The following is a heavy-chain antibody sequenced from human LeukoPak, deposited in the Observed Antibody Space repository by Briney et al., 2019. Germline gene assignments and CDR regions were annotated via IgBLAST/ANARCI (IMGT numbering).Heavy chain of an antibody. Sequence: ASVKVSCKASGYTFTSYGISWVRQAPGQGLEWMGWISAYNGNTNYAQKLQGRVTMTTDTSTSTAYMELRSLRSEDTAVYYCLSGYCSSTSCFNWGQGTLVTVSS. J-gene: IGHJ4*02. D-gene: IGHD2-2*01. V-gene: IGHV1-18*01. CDR1: GYTFTSYG. CDR3: LSGYCSSTSCFN. CDR2: ISAYNGNT.